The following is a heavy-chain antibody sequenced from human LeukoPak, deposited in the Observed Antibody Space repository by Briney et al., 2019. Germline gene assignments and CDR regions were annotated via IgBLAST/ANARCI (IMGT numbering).Heavy chain of an antibody. CDR1: GFTFSSYW. V-gene: IGHV3-7*01. D-gene: IGHD5-12*01. CDR3: ARDFGYSGYDAFDI. Sequence: PGGSLRLSCAASGFTFSSYWMSWVRQAPGKGLEWVANIKQDGSEKYYVDSVKGRFTISRDNAKNSLYLQMNSLRAEDTAVYYCARDFGYSGYDAFDIWGQGTMVTVSS. CDR2: IKQDGSEK. J-gene: IGHJ3*02.